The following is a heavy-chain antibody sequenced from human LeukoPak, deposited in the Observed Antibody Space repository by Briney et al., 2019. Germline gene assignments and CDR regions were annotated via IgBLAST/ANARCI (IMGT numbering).Heavy chain of an antibody. J-gene: IGHJ3*02. V-gene: IGHV3-48*03. CDR2: ISRSGSTR. CDR3: ARALGYCSGGSCYSNDAFDI. Sequence: GGSLRLSCAISGFTFSACELTWVRQAPGKGLEWVSYISRSGSTRYYADSVKGRFTISRDNAKNSLYLQMNSLRAEDTAVYYCARALGYCSGGSCYSNDAFDIWGQGTMVTVSS. CDR1: GFTFSACE. D-gene: IGHD2-15*01.